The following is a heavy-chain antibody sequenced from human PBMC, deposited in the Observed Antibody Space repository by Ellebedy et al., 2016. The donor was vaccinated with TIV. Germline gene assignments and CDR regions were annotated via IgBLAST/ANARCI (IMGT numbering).Heavy chain of an antibody. J-gene: IGHJ6*02. CDR3: ARLEEDAYYYYGMDV. V-gene: IGHV4-59*08. Sequence: MPSETLSLTCTVSGGSISPYYWNWIRQPPGKGLEWIGYIYYSGSTNYNPSRKSRVTISVDTSKNQFSLKLSSVTAADTAVYYCARLEEDAYYYYGMDVWGQGTTVTVSS. CDR2: IYYSGST. CDR1: GGSISPYY.